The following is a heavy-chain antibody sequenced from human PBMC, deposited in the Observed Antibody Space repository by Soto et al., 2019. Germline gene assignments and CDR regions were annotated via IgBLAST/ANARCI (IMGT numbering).Heavy chain of an antibody. CDR3: ARDLTYSSSWYGYNWFDP. J-gene: IGHJ5*02. Sequence: SETLSLTCTVSGGSISSYYWSWIRQPPGKGLEWIGYIYYSGSTNYNPSLKSRVTISVDTPKNQFSLKLSSVTAADTAVYYCARDLTYSSSWYGYNWFDPWGQGTLVTVSS. V-gene: IGHV4-59*01. D-gene: IGHD6-13*01. CDR2: IYYSGST. CDR1: GGSISSYY.